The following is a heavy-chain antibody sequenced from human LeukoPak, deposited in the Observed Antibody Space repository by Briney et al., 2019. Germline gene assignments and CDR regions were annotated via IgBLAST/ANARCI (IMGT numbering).Heavy chain of an antibody. CDR3: ARGPQNPTVTTVLDC. CDR2: IYSDGST. J-gene: IGHJ4*02. D-gene: IGHD4-17*01. CDR1: GFTVSSNY. Sequence: PGGSLRLSCAASGFTVSSNYMSWVRQAPGKGLEWVSLIYSDGSTYYADSVKGRFTISRDNSKNTLYLQMNSLGAEDTAVYFCARGPQNPTVTTVLDCWGQGTLVTVSS. V-gene: IGHV3-66*01.